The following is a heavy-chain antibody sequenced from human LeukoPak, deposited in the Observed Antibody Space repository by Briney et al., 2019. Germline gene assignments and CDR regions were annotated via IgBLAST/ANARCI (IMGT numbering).Heavy chain of an antibody. CDR1: GGSMSSYY. V-gene: IGHV4-59*08. Sequence: SETLSLTCTVSGGSMSSYYWSWIRQPPGKGLEWIGYIYYSGTTYYNPSLKSRVTISVDTSKNQFSLKLTSVTAADTAVYFCARGPYGSGSYYWGQGTLVTVSS. CDR2: IYYSGTT. CDR3: ARGPYGSGSYY. J-gene: IGHJ4*02. D-gene: IGHD3-10*01.